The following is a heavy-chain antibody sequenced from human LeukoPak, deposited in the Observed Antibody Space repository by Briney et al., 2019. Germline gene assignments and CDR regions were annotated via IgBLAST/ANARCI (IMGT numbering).Heavy chain of an antibody. CDR1: GYTFTSYG. CDR2: ISAYNGNT. Sequence: GASVNVSCKSSGYTFTSYGISGVRQAPGQGLEWMGWISAYNGNTNYAQKLQGRVTMPTDTSTSTAYVELRSLRSDDTAVYYCARDSRVSPIAALAYWGQGTLVTVSS. CDR3: ARDSRVSPIAALAY. V-gene: IGHV1-18*01. J-gene: IGHJ4*02. D-gene: IGHD6-6*01.